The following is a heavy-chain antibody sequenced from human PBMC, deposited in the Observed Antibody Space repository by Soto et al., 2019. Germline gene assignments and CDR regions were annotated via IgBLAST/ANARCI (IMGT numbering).Heavy chain of an antibody. CDR3: AHSLGVAAFDY. V-gene: IGHV2-5*01. CDR2: IYWNDDK. CDR1: GFSLSTSGVG. Sequence: QITLKESGPTLVKPTQTLTLTCTFSGFSLSTSGVGVGWIRQPPGKALEWLALIYWNDDKRYSPSLKSRLTITTDTSKHQVVLRMTNMDPVDTATYYCAHSLGVAAFDYWGQGTLVTVSS. D-gene: IGHD2-15*01. J-gene: IGHJ4*02.